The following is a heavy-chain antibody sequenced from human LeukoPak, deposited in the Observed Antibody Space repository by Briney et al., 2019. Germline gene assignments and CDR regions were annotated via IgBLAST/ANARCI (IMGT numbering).Heavy chain of an antibody. D-gene: IGHD7-27*01. CDR3: ASRKLGNDY. CDR2: IYHSGST. Sequence: SETLSLTCTVSGYSISSGYYWGWIRQPPGKGLEWIGSIYHSGSTYYNPSLKSRVTISADTSQNQFSLKLSSVTAADTAVYYCASRKLGNDYWGQGTLVTVSS. V-gene: IGHV4-38-2*02. J-gene: IGHJ4*02. CDR1: GYSISSGYY.